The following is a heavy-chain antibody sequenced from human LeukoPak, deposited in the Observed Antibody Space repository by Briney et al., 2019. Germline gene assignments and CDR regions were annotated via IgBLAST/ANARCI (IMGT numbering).Heavy chain of an antibody. V-gene: IGHV5-10-1*01. D-gene: IGHD2-2*01. CDR1: GYSFTSYW. Sequence: GESLKISCKGSGYSFTSYWISWVRQMPGKGLEWMGRIDPSDSYTNSSPSFQGHVTISADKSISTAYLQWSSLQASHTAMYYCARRYCSSPSCYDYWGQGTLVTVSS. CDR3: ARRYCSSPSCYDY. J-gene: IGHJ4*02. CDR2: IDPSDSYT.